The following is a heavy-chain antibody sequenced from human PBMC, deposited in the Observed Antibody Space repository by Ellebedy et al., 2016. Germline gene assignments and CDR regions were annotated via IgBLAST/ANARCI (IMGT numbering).Heavy chain of an antibody. Sequence: GGSLRLXCAASGFTFSSYAMSWVRQAPGKGLEWVSSISGSGGATYYGDSVRGRFTISRDNSKNTLYLQMKSLKAEDTAVYFCADGERTYYDYNRPLPWGQGTLVTVSS. CDR1: GFTFSSYA. D-gene: IGHD3-3*01. CDR3: ADGERTYYDYNRPLP. V-gene: IGHV3-23*01. J-gene: IGHJ5*02. CDR2: ISGSGGAT.